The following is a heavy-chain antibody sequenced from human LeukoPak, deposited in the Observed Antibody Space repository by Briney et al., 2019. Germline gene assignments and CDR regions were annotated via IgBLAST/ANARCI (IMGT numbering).Heavy chain of an antibody. CDR1: GYTLTELS. CDR3: ATALAPEYYYDSSGSSYGMDV. V-gene: IGHV1-24*01. J-gene: IGHJ6*02. Sequence: ASVKVSCKVSGYTLTELSMHWVRQAPGKGLEWMGGFDPEDGETIYAQKFQGRVTMTEDTSTDTAYMELSSLRSEDTAVYYCATALAPEYYYDSSGSSYGMDVWGQGTTVTVSS. CDR2: FDPEDGET. D-gene: IGHD3-22*01.